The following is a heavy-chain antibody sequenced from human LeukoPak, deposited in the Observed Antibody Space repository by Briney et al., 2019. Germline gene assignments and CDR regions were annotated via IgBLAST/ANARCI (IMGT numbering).Heavy chain of an antibody. D-gene: IGHD3-16*02. CDR3: TRHYDDYVWGSYRYGYDY. Sequence: PGGSLRLSCAASGFTFSGFAMHWVRQASGKGLAWVGRIRSKANGDATASAASVKGRFTISKDDSKNTAYLQVNSLKTEDTAVYYCTRHYDDYVWGSYRYGYDYWGQGTLVTVSS. CDR2: IRSKANGDAT. J-gene: IGHJ4*02. V-gene: IGHV3-73*01. CDR1: GFTFSGFA.